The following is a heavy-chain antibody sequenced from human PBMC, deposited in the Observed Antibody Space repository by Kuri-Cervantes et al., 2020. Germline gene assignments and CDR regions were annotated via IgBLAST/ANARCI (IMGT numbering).Heavy chain of an antibody. Sequence: GSLRLSCAVYGGSFSGYYWSWIRQPPGKGLEWIGEINLSGTTHYNPSLKSRLTISVDTSRRQFSLKLRSLTAADTAVYYCARGRGWGFDPWGQGTLVTVSS. CDR1: GGSFSGYY. V-gene: IGHV4-34*01. CDR3: ARGRGWGFDP. D-gene: IGHD6-19*01. CDR2: INLSGTT. J-gene: IGHJ5*02.